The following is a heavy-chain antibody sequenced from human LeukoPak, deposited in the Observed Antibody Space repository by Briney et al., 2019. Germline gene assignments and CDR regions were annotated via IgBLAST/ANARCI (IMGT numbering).Heavy chain of an antibody. CDR2: IYPGDSDT. Sequence: GESLAISCKGSGYSFTSYWIGWVRQMPGKGLEWMGIIYPGDSDTRYSPSFQGQVTISADKSISTAYLQWSSLKASDTAMYYCATNLGYCSGGSCYSGFDYWGQGTLVTVSS. CDR3: ATNLGYCSGGSCYSGFDY. V-gene: IGHV5-51*01. D-gene: IGHD2-15*01. J-gene: IGHJ4*02. CDR1: GYSFTSYW.